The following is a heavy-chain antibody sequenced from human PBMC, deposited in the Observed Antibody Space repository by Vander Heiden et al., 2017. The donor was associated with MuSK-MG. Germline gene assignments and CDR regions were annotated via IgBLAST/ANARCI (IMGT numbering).Heavy chain of an antibody. J-gene: IGHJ5*02. D-gene: IGHD1-1*01. V-gene: IGHV3-7*01. CDR3: ARYLWMCHCAITMCAPNWFDP. CDR2: RLQDGSEK. Sequence: EVPLVETGGGLVALGGSLRLVFSASGHIFSSHWTCWVGQAPGKGMEWVANRLQDGSEKYNVDGMKGRFTISRDNAKNSRDLQMNILRHEGTAVDYGARYLWMCHCAITMCAPNWFDPWGQGTLVTVSS. CDR1: GHIFSSHW.